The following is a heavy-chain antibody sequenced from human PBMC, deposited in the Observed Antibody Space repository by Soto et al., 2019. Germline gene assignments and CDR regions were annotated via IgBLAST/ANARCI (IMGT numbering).Heavy chain of an antibody. CDR2: ISSNGGST. D-gene: IGHD5-12*01. J-gene: IGHJ4*02. CDR3: ARRGYSGYEIDY. Sequence: EVQLVESGGGLVQPGGSLRLSCAASGFTFSSYAMHWVRQAPGKGLEYVSDISSNGGSTYYAHSVKGRFTIFRDNSKNTLYLQMGSLRAEDMAVYYCARRGYSGYEIDYWGQGTLVTVSS. CDR1: GFTFSSYA. V-gene: IGHV3-64*01.